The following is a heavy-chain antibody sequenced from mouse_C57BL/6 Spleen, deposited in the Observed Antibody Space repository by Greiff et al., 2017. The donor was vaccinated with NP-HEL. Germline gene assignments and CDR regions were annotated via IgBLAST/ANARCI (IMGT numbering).Heavy chain of an antibody. CDR2: INPNNGGT. CDR1: GYTFTDYY. CDR3: ARLGVTGTDY. D-gene: IGHD4-1*01. J-gene: IGHJ2*01. V-gene: IGHV1-26*01. Sequence: VQLQQSGPELVKPGASVKISCKASGYTFTDYYMNWVKQSHGKSLEWIGDINPNNGGTSYNQKFKGKATLTVDKSSSTAYMELRSLTSEDSAVYYCARLGVTGTDYWGQGTTLTVSS.